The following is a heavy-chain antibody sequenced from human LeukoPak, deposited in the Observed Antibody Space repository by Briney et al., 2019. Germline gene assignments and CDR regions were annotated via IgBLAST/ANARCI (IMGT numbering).Heavy chain of an antibody. CDR1: GGTFSSYA. CDR2: IIPIFGTA. Sequence: SVKVSCKASGGTFSSYAISWVRQAPGQGLEWMGGIIPIFGTANYAQKFQGRVTITTDESTSTAYMELSSLRSEDTAVYYCARADIVGATRGAFDIWGQGTMVTVSS. CDR3: ARADIVGATRGAFDI. V-gene: IGHV1-69*05. J-gene: IGHJ3*02. D-gene: IGHD1-26*01.